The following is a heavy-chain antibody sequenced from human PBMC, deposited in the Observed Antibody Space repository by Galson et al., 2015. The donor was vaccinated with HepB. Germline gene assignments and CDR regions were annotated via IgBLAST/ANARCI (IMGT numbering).Heavy chain of an antibody. D-gene: IGHD2-2*02. CDR2: IYNSGSS. CDR3: ARDVRYPYYFDY. CDR1: GGSVRSGNYF. J-gene: IGHJ4*02. Sequence: LSLTCSVSGGSVRSGNYFWSWIRQTPGTGLEWIGYIYNSGSSKYNPSLMSRVTISADTSKNQFSLKLNSVTAADTAVYFCARDVRYPYYFDYWGQGILVTVSS. V-gene: IGHV4-61*01.